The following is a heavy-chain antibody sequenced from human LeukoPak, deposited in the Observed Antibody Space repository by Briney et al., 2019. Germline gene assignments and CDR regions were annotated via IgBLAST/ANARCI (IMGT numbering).Heavy chain of an antibody. V-gene: IGHV1-3*01. CDR2: INAGNGNT. D-gene: IGHD4-17*01. Sequence: ASVKVSCKASGYTFTSDAMHWVRQAPGQRLEWMGWINAGNGNTKYSQKFQGRVTITRDTSASTAYMELSSLRSEDTAAYYCARSYGDLIGMDVWGQGTTVTVSS. J-gene: IGHJ6*02. CDR1: GYTFTSDA. CDR3: ARSYGDLIGMDV.